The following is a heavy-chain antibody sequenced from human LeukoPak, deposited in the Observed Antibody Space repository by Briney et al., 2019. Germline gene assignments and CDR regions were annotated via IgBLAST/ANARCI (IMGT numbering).Heavy chain of an antibody. CDR1: GFTFSSYA. CDR2: ISGSGGST. V-gene: IGHV3-23*01. CDR3: LKDQGGSGNPGN. J-gene: IGHJ4*02. Sequence: GGSLRLSCAASGFTFSSYAMSWVRQAPGKGLEWVSAISGSGGSTYYADSVKGRFTISRDNSKNTLYLQMNTLRPEDTAVYHCLKDQGGSGNPGNWGQGTLVTVSS. D-gene: IGHD3-10*01.